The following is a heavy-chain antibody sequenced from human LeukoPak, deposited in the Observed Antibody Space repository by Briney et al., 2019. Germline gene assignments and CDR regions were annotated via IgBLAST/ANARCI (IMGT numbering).Heavy chain of an antibody. Sequence: PSETLSLTCPVSGASISSYCWSWIRQPPGKGLEWIGFIYYSGSSNYNPSLKSRVTMSIDRSKNQFSLKMTSVTAADTAVYFCTRVVNGGHFDYWGQGTLVTVSS. CDR2: IYYSGSS. J-gene: IGHJ4*02. V-gene: IGHV4-59*01. D-gene: IGHD2-8*01. CDR3: TRVVNGGHFDY. CDR1: GASISSYC.